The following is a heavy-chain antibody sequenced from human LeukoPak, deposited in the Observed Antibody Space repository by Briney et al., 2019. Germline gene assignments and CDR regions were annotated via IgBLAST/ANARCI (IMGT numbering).Heavy chain of an antibody. CDR1: GYHFTNYW. CDR3: ARLSGDNYFDY. D-gene: IGHD3-16*02. V-gene: IGHV5-51*01. CDR2: IYPGDSDT. Sequence: GESLQISCQGSGYHFTNYWIGWVRQMPGKGLEWMGIIYPGDSDTRYSPSFQGQVTISADKSIGTAYLQWSSLKASDTAVYYCARLSGDNYFDYWGQGALVTVSS. J-gene: IGHJ4*02.